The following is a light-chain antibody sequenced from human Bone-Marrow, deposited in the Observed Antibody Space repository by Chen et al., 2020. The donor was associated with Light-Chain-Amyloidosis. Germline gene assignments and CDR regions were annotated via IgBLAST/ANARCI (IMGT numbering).Light chain of an antibody. V-gene: IGLV3-21*02. CDR2: DDS. CDR3: QVWDRSSDRPV. J-gene: IGLJ3*02. CDR1: NIGSTS. Sequence: SSVLPQPSSVSVAPGQTATIACGGNNIGSTSVHWYQQTPGQAPLLVVYDDSDRPPGIPERLSGSNSGNTATLTSSRVEAGDEADYYCQVWDRSSDRPVFGGGTKLTVL.